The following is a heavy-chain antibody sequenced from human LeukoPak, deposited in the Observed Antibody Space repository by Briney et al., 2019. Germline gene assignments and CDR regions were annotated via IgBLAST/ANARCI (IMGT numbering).Heavy chain of an antibody. D-gene: IGHD3-16*01. J-gene: IGHJ4*02. Sequence: SETLSLTCTVSGDSISSSSYYWGWIRQPPGEGLEWIGSIYYTGSTYDNPSLKRRVTISVDTSKNQFSLKLSSVTAADTAVYFCARHVFRGTEKRTTFDHWGQGTLVTVSS. V-gene: IGHV4-39*01. CDR2: IYYTGST. CDR1: GDSISSSSYY. CDR3: ARHVFRGTEKRTTFDH.